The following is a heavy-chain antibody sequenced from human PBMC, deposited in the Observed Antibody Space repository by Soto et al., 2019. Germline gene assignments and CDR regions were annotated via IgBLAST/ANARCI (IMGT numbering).Heavy chain of an antibody. CDR1: GGSFSGYY. CDR3: ARDKITGLFDY. V-gene: IGHV4-34*01. Sequence: QVQLQQGGAGRLKPSETLSLTCAVYGGSFSGYYWTWIRQPPGTGLEWIGEINHSGSTNYNPSLKSRVTISVDTSKNQFSLKLTSVTAADTAVYYCARDKITGLFDYWGQGTLVTVSS. D-gene: IGHD2-8*02. J-gene: IGHJ4*02. CDR2: INHSGST.